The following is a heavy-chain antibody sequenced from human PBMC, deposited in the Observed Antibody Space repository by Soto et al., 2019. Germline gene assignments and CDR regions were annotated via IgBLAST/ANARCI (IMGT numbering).Heavy chain of an antibody. CDR2: ISAYNGNT. CDR3: TRLCTYYYGSGSYPPPSYYYMDV. CDR1: GYSFTSYG. J-gene: IGHJ6*03. D-gene: IGHD3-10*01. Sequence: QVQLVQSGAEVKKPGASVKVSCKASGYSFTSYGISWVRQAPGQGLEWMGWISAYNGNTNYAQKLQGRVTMTTDTSTSTAYMELRSLRSDDTAVYYCTRLCTYYYGSGSYPPPSYYYMDVWGKGTTVTVSS. V-gene: IGHV1-18*01.